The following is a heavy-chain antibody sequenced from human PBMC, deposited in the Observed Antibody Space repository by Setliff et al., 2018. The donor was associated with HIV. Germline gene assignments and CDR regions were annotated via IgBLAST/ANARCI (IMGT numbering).Heavy chain of an antibody. CDR1: GYTFSGYY. V-gene: IGHV1-18*04. J-gene: IGHJ4*02. CDR3: ARWREDRRDFDY. CDR2: ISAYNGNK. Sequence: ASVKVSCKAVGYTFSGYYLHWVRQAPGQGLEWMGWISAYNGNKNYAQKLQGRVTMTTDTSTSTAYMELRSLRSDDTAVYYCARWREDRRDFDYWGQGTLVTVSS. D-gene: IGHD3-22*01.